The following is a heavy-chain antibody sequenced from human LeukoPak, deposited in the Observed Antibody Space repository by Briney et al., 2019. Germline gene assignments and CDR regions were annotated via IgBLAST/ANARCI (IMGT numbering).Heavy chain of an antibody. CDR2: IRYDGSNK. CDR1: GFTFSSYG. CDR3: AKVVKYRYYDSSGYYYVSHPDY. D-gene: IGHD3-22*01. Sequence: GGSLRLSCAASGFTFSSYGMHWVRQAPGKGLEWVAFIRYDGSNKYYADSVKGRFTISRDNSKNTLYLQMNSLRAEDTAVYYCAKVVKYRYYDSSGYYYVSHPDYWGQGTLVTVSS. V-gene: IGHV3-30*02. J-gene: IGHJ4*02.